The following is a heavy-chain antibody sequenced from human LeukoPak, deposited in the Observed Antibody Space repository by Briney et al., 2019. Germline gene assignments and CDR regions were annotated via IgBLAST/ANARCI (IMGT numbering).Heavy chain of an antibody. D-gene: IGHD6-19*01. CDR1: GGSISISGFY. J-gene: IGHJ3*01. CDR2: TYNSGNT. V-gene: IGHV4-31*03. Sequence: TLSLTFSVSGGSISISGFYWNWIRQLPGKGLEWIGYTYNSGNTYYNPSFGSRVTISTDTSMNQFFLKSHSVTAADTAVYYCARSSGWRDAFDFWGRGTMVTVSS. CDR3: ARSSGWRDAFDF.